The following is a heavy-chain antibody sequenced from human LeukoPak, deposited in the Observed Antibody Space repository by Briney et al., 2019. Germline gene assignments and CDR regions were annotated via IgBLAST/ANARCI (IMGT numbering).Heavy chain of an antibody. J-gene: IGHJ6*02. V-gene: IGHV3-30*18. Sequence: GGSLRLSCAASGFTFSGYGMHWVRQAPGKGLEWVAVISYDGSNKDYGDSVKGRFTISRDNSKNTLDLQMNSLRVEDTAVYYCAKVTGFSPVYYVMDVWGQGTTVTVSS. CDR2: ISYDGSNK. CDR1: GFTFSGYG. D-gene: IGHD1-14*01. CDR3: AKVTGFSPVYYVMDV.